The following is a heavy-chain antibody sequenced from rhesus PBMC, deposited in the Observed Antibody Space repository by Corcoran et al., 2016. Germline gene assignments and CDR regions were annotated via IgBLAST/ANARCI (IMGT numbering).Heavy chain of an antibody. CDR3: TRGGGTAGTVY. J-gene: IGHJ4*01. Sequence: EVQLVESGGGLVQPGGSLRLSCAASGFTFSHYWMNWVRQAPGKGLYWVGRIKNKDDGATAAYAETVKGRFTISRDDSKNTLYLQMNSLKTEDTAVYYCTRGGGTAGTVYWGQGVLVTVSS. D-gene: IGHD5-24*01. CDR2: IKNKDDGATA. V-gene: IGHV3-16*01. CDR1: GFTFSHYW.